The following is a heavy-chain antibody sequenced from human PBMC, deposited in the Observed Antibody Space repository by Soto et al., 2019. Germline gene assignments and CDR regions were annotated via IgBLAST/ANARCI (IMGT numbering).Heavy chain of an antibody. D-gene: IGHD3-10*01. Sequence: GGSLRLSCASSGFTFVDYGMSWVRQAPGKGLEWVSGINWNGGSTGYADSVKGRFTISRDNAKNSLYLQMNSLRAEDTALYYCARDPPYYYGSGSYWFDPWGQGTLVTVSS. CDR3: ARDPPYYYGSGSYWFDP. CDR1: GFTFVDYG. J-gene: IGHJ5*02. CDR2: INWNGGST. V-gene: IGHV3-20*04.